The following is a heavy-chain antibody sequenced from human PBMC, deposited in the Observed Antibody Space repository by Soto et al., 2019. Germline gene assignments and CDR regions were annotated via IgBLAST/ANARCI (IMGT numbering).Heavy chain of an antibody. J-gene: IGHJ4*01. CDR2: IYHGGTT. V-gene: IGHV4-38-2*02. D-gene: IGHD6-19*01. Sequence: PSETLSLTCTVSGYSISSGSYWGWIRQPPWKGPEWIASIYHGGTTFYNPSLKSRVTVSVDKSNNQFSLKLRSVTAADTAVYYCAKAHAMVVAGSTFDYWGHGTLVTVSS. CDR1: GYSISSGSY. CDR3: AKAHAMVVAGSTFDY.